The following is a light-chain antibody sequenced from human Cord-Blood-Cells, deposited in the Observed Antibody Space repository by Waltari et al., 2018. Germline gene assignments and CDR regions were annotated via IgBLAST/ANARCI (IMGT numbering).Light chain of an antibody. V-gene: IGKV1-39*01. CDR1: QSISSY. CDR3: QQSYSTPYT. CDR2: AAS. J-gene: IGKJ2*01. Sequence: DIQMTQSPYSPSASVGDRFTITCRASQSISSYLKWYQQKPGKAPKLLIYAASRLQSGVPSRFSGSGSGTDFTLTVSRLQPEDFATYYCQQSYSTPYTFGQGTKLEIK.